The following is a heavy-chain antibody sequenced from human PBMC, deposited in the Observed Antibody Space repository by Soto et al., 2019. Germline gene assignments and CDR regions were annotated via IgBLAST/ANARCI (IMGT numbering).Heavy chain of an antibody. J-gene: IGHJ5*02. CDR3: AREPRA. CDR1: GGSISSGGYY. Sequence: QVQLQESGPGLVKPSQTLSLTCTVSGGSISSGGYYWSWIRQHPGKGLEWIGHIYYSGSTYYNPSLKSRVTISEDTSKTQFALTLSSVTAADTAMCYCAREPRAWGQGTLVTVSS. V-gene: IGHV4-31*03. CDR2: IYYSGST.